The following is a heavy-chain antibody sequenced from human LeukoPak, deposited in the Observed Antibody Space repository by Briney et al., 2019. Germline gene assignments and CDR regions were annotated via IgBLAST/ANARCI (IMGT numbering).Heavy chain of an antibody. Sequence: PGGSLRLSCAASGFTFSSYGMSWVRQAPGKGLEWVPAISGSGDSTYYADSVKGRFTISRDNSKSTLYLQMNSLRAEGTAVYYCARRSGIAVAGAFDYWGQGTLVTVSS. CDR3: ARRSGIAVAGAFDY. CDR1: GFTFSSYG. D-gene: IGHD6-19*01. J-gene: IGHJ4*02. CDR2: ISGSGDST. V-gene: IGHV3-23*01.